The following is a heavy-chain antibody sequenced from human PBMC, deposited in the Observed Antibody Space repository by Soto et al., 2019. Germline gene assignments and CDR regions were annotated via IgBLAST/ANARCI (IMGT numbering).Heavy chain of an antibody. CDR1: GVSLSGYY. J-gene: IGHJ1*01. V-gene: IGHV4-34*01. D-gene: IGHD6-13*01. CDR2: INHGGSA. Sequence: PSETLSLSCAVYGVSLSGYYWSWIRQTPGKRLEWVGDINHGGSANYNPSLKSRVTFSLDPSKNQFSLKLSSVIAADTAVYYCARYSSSWSKYVQHWGRGTLVTVPQ. CDR3: ARYSSSWSKYVQH.